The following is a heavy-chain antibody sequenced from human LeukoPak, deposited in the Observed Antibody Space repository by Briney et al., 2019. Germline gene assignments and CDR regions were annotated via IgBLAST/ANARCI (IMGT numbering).Heavy chain of an antibody. CDR1: GYTFTGYY. V-gene: IGHV1-2*02. D-gene: IGHD6-19*01. Sequence: GASVKVSCKASGYTFTGYYMHWVRQAPGQGLEWMGWINPNSGGTKYAQKFQGRVTMTRYTSISTAYMELSRLRSDDTAVYYCARDLATSGWTGAFDYWGQGTLATVSS. J-gene: IGHJ4*02. CDR2: INPNSGGT. CDR3: ARDLATSGWTGAFDY.